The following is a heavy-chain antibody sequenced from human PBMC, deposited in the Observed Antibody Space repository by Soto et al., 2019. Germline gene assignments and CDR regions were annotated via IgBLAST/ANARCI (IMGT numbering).Heavy chain of an antibody. V-gene: IGHV3-9*01. CDR1: GFTFDDYA. J-gene: IGHJ4*02. CDR3: AKDGKDWNYEPAFDY. D-gene: IGHD1-7*01. CDR2: ISWNSGSI. Sequence: EVQLVESGGGLVQPGRSLRLSCAASGFTFDDYAMHWVRQAPGKGLEWVSGISWNSGSIGYADSVKGRFTISRDNAKNSLYLQMNSLRAEDTAVYYCAKDGKDWNYEPAFDYWGQGTLVTVSS.